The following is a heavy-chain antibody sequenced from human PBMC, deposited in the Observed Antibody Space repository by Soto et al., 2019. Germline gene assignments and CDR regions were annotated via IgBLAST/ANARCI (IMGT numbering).Heavy chain of an antibody. CDR2: IYPGDSDT. V-gene: IGHV5-51*01. CDR1: GYSFTSYW. J-gene: IGHJ6*02. CDR3: ASAAYSSGWPIDYYYGMDV. Sequence: GESLKISCKGSGYSFTSYWIGWVRQMPGKGLEWMGIIYPGDSDTRYSPSFQGQVTISADKSISTAYLQWSSLKASDTAMYYCASAAYSSGWPIDYYYGMDVWGQGTTVTVSS. D-gene: IGHD6-19*01.